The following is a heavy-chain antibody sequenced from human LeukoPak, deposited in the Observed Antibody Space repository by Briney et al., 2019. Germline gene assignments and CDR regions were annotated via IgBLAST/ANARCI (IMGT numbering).Heavy chain of an antibody. J-gene: IGHJ4*02. Sequence: PGGSLRLSCAASGFPFSDYYMSWIRQAPGKGLEWVSYISSSGDTIYYADSVKGRFTISRDNAKNSVHLQMNSLRAEDTAVYYCANSGSSGYYYYWGQGTLVTVSS. CDR3: ANSGSSGYYYY. V-gene: IGHV3-11*01. CDR1: GFPFSDYY. CDR2: ISSSGDTI. D-gene: IGHD3-22*01.